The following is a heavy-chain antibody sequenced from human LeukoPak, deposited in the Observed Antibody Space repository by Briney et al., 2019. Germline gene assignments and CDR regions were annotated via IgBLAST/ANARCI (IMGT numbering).Heavy chain of an antibody. D-gene: IGHD4-23*01. V-gene: IGHV3-21*01. CDR1: GFSLSAYW. J-gene: IGHJ4*02. Sequence: GGSLRLSCAASGFSLSAYWMTWVRQAPGKGLEWVSSISSSSSHIYYADSVKGRFTISRDNAKNSLYLQMNSLRAEDTAVYYCARDSVDPIGLYYFDYWGQGTLVTVSS. CDR2: ISSSSSHI. CDR3: ARDSVDPIGLYYFDY.